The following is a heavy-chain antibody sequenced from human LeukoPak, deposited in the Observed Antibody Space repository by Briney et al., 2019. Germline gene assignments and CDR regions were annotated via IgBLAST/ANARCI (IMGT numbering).Heavy chain of an antibody. Sequence: ASVRVSCKASGYTFSSYGISWVRQAPGQGLEWMGWISAYNGNTNYAQKFRGRVTMTTDTSTSTAYMELRSLRSDDTAVYYCASLKTDGYFDYWGQGTLVTVSS. CDR2: ISAYNGNT. D-gene: IGHD5-24*01. J-gene: IGHJ4*02. CDR3: ASLKTDGYFDY. V-gene: IGHV1-18*01. CDR1: GYTFSSYG.